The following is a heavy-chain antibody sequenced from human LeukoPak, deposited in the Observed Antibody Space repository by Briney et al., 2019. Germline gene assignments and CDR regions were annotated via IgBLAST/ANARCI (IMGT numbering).Heavy chain of an antibody. J-gene: IGHJ4*02. Sequence: GGSLRLSCAASGFTFNSYWMHWVRQAPGKGLEWVSILSYDGSIKFYGDSVKGRFTISRDNSKNTLFLQMDSLRPEDTAVYYCARAASGYYSGFDYWGQGTLVTVSS. CDR1: GFTFNSYW. CDR2: LSYDGSIK. D-gene: IGHD5-12*01. CDR3: ARAASGYYSGFDY. V-gene: IGHV3-30-3*01.